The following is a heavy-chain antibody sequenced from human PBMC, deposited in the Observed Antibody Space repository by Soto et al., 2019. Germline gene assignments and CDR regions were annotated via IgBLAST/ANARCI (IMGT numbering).Heavy chain of an antibody. D-gene: IGHD6-13*01. CDR1: GFTFSSYG. CDR3: AKEAGTIGYYGMDV. CDR2: ISYDGSNK. Sequence: PGGSLRLSCAASGFTFSSYGMHWVRQAPGKGLEWVAVISYDGSNKYYADSVKGRFTISRDNSKNTLYLQMNSLRAEDTAVYYCAKEAGTIGYYGMDVWGQGTSVTVSS. V-gene: IGHV3-30*18. J-gene: IGHJ6*02.